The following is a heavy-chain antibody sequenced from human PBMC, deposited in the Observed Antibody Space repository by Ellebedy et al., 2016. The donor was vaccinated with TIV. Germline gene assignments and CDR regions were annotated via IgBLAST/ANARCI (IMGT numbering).Heavy chain of an antibody. CDR2: LNPDSGNA. J-gene: IGHJ4*02. V-gene: IGHV1-8*01. D-gene: IGHD4/OR15-4a*01. CDR1: GYTFTNYD. CDR3: ARGRRGARGDY. Sequence: AASVQVSCKASGYTFTNYDITCVRHATGRGLEWMGWLNPDSGNAGYAQKFQGSRTMTRNTSITTAYMELSSLRSEDTAVYYCARGRRGARGDYWGQGTLFIVSS.